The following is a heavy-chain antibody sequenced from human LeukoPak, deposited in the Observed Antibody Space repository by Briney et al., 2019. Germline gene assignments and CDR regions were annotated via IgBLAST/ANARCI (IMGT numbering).Heavy chain of an antibody. CDR2: INHSGSP. J-gene: IGHJ3*02. CDR3: ARDLSDYYGSGSYRPIDAFDI. V-gene: IGHV4-30-4*01. D-gene: IGHD3-10*01. Sequence: PSQTLSLTCSVSGGSISSGDHYWNWIRQPPGKGLEWIGEINHSGSPNYNPSLKSRVTISIDTSKNQFSLKLSPVTAADTAVYYCARDLSDYYGSGSYRPIDAFDIWGQGTMVTVSS. CDR1: GGSISSGDHY.